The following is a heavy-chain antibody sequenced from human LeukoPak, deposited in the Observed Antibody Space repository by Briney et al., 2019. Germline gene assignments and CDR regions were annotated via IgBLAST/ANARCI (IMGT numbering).Heavy chain of an antibody. D-gene: IGHD5-24*01. CDR2: IYYSGST. CDR3: AREWLDAFDI. V-gene: IGHV4-59*01. Sequence: SETLSLTCTVSGVSISNYYWSWIRQPPGKGLEWIGYIYYSGSTSYNPSLKSRVTISVDTSKDQFSLKLSSVTAADTAVYYCAREWLDAFDIWGQGTMVTVSS. CDR1: GVSISNYY. J-gene: IGHJ3*02.